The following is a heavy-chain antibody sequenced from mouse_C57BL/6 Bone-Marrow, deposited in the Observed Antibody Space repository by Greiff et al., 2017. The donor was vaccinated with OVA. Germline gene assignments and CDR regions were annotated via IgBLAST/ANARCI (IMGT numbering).Heavy chain of an antibody. Sequence: VQLKESGPGLVQPSQSLSITCTVSGFSLTSYGVHWVRQSPGKGLEWLGVIWRGGSTDYNAAFMSRLSITKDNSKSQVFFKMNSLQADDTAIYYCARGIYYDYEDYFDYWGQGTTLTVSS. CDR1: GFSLTSYG. CDR2: IWRGGST. J-gene: IGHJ2*01. CDR3: ARGIYYDYEDYFDY. V-gene: IGHV2-5*01. D-gene: IGHD2-4*01.